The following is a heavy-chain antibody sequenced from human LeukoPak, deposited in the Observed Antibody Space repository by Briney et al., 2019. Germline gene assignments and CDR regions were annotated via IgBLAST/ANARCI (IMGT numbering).Heavy chain of an antibody. J-gene: IGHJ4*02. CDR3: AKGYDSSGKYYFDY. V-gene: IGHV3-30*18. Sequence: GGSLRLSCAASGFTFSSYGMHWVRQAPGKGLEWVAVISYDGSNKYYADSVKGRFTISRDNSKNTLYLQMNSLRAEDTAVYYRAKGYDSSGKYYFDYWGQGTLVTVSS. CDR2: ISYDGSNK. D-gene: IGHD3-22*01. CDR1: GFTFSSYG.